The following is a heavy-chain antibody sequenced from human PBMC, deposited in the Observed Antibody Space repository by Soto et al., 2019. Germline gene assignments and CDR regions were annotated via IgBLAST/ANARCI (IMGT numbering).Heavy chain of an antibody. J-gene: IGHJ4*02. CDR2: MYYSGTT. CDR1: GGSVSSRSYY. Sequence: PSETLSLTCTVSGGSVSSRSYYWSWIRQPPGKGLEWIGHMYYSGTTNYQPSLKSRVTISADTSQNQFSLKLSSVTAADTAVYYCARDSSGWNYYFDYWGQGTLVTVSS. CDR3: ARDSSGWNYYFDY. V-gene: IGHV4-61*01. D-gene: IGHD6-19*01.